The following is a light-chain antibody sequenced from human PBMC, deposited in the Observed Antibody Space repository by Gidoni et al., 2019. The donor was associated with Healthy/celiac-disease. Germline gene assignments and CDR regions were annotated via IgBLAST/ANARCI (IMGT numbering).Light chain of an antibody. CDR2: AAS. Sequence: DIQMTQFPSSLSASVGDRVTITCRPSQSISSYLNWYQQKPGKAPKLLIYAASSLQSGVPSRFSGSGSGTDFTLTISSLQPEDFATYYCQQSYSTPPMYTFGQGTKLEIK. V-gene: IGKV1-39*01. CDR3: QQSYSTPPMYT. CDR1: QSISSY. J-gene: IGKJ2*01.